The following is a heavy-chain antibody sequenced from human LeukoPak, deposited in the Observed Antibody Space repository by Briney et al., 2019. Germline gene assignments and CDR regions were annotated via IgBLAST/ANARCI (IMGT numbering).Heavy chain of an antibody. Sequence: GRSLRLSCAASGCTFSSYGMHWVRQAPGKGLEWVAVISYDGSNKYYADSVKGRFTISRDNSKNTLYLQMNSLRAEDTAVYYCAKGSSSGYYYFDYWGQGTLVTVSS. CDR1: GCTFSSYG. CDR3: AKGSSSGYYYFDY. V-gene: IGHV3-30*18. CDR2: ISYDGSNK. J-gene: IGHJ4*02. D-gene: IGHD5-12*01.